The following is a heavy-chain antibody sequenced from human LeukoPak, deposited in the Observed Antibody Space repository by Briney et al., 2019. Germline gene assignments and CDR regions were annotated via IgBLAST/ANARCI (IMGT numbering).Heavy chain of an antibody. Sequence: GESLKISCKGSGYSFINYWIGWVRQLPGKGLEWMGIIYPADSDTRYSPSFQGQVTISADKSTSTAYLQWSSLKASDTAMYYCARQLDSGSFDWGQGTLVTVSS. CDR3: ARQLDSGSFD. D-gene: IGHD3-10*01. J-gene: IGHJ4*02. CDR1: GYSFINYW. CDR2: IYPADSDT. V-gene: IGHV5-51*01.